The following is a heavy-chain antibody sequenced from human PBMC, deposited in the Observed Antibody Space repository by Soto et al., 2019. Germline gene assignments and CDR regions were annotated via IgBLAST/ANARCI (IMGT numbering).Heavy chain of an antibody. D-gene: IGHD6-13*01. CDR3: ARDVAAADY. J-gene: IGHJ4*02. Sequence: GASVKVSCKASGGTFSTYTITWVRQAPGQGLEWMGRIIPMFGIANYAQKFQGRVTITADKSTSTAYMELRSLRSEDTAVYYCARDVAAADYWGQGTLVTVSS. CDR1: GGTFSTYT. V-gene: IGHV1-69*04. CDR2: IIPMFGIA.